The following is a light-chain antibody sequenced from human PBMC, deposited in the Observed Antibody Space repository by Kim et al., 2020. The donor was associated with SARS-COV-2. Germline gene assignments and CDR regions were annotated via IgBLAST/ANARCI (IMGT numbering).Light chain of an antibody. J-gene: IGLJ2*01. CDR1: KLGNKY. CDR3: QAWDSSTVV. CDR2: QDS. V-gene: IGLV3-1*01. Sequence: VSTGQRANSTCNGAKLGNKYTSWHQQRPGQSPVLVIYQDSEGPSGIPARFSGANSGDTATLTISEKQAMDEDDYYWQAWDSSTVVFGGGTQLTVL.